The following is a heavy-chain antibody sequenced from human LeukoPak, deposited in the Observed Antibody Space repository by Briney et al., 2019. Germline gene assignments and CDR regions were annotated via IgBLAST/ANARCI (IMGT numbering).Heavy chain of an antibody. D-gene: IGHD3-10*01. Sequence: GGSLRLSCAASGFTFSSYWMSWVRQAPGKGLEWVANIKQDGSEKYYVDSVKGRFTISRDNAKNSLYLQMNSLRAEDTAVYYCARDPVNYGSGSYPYNWFDPWGQGTLVTVSS. CDR1: GFTFSSYW. V-gene: IGHV3-7*01. CDR3: ARDPVNYGSGSYPYNWFDP. CDR2: IKQDGSEK. J-gene: IGHJ5*02.